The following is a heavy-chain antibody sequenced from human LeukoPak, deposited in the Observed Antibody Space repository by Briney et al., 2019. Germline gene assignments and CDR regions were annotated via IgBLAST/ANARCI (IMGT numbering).Heavy chain of an antibody. Sequence: GGSLRLSCVASGFTVSTNYMSWVRQAPGKGLEWVSVTYSGGITYYADSVKGRFTISTDNSQNTLYLQMNSLRPEDTAVYYCARDQNYWGQGTLVTVSS. CDR2: TYSGGIT. CDR3: ARDQNY. V-gene: IGHV3-66*02. J-gene: IGHJ4*02. CDR1: GFTVSTNY.